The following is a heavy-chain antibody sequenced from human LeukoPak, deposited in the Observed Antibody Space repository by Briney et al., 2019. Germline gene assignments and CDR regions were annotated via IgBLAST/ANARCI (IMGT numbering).Heavy chain of an antibody. D-gene: IGHD3-3*01. CDR3: ASMYDFWSGHDP. Sequence: PSETLSLTCTVSGGSISSYYWSWIRQPPGKGLEWIGYIYTSGSTNYNPSLKSRVTISVDTSKNQFSLKLSSVTAADTAVYYCASMYDFWSGHDPWGQGTLVTVSS. CDR1: GGSISSYY. CDR2: IYTSGST. V-gene: IGHV4-4*09. J-gene: IGHJ5*02.